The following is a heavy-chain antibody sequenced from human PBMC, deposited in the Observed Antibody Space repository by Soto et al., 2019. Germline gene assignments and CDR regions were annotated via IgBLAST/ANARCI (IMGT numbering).Heavy chain of an antibody. J-gene: IGHJ4*02. CDR3: AKDYDFWSGYYLDY. CDR1: GFTFSSYA. D-gene: IGHD3-3*01. Sequence: GGSLRLSCSASGFTFSSYAMSWVRQAPGKGLEWVSAISGSGGSTYYADSVKGRFTISRDNSKNTLYLQMNSLRAEDTAVYYCAKDYDFWSGYYLDYWGQGTLVTVSS. CDR2: ISGSGGST. V-gene: IGHV3-23*01.